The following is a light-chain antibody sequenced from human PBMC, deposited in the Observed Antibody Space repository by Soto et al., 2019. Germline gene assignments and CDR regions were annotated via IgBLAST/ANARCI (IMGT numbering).Light chain of an antibody. CDR1: QSLLHSNGYNY. CDR3: MQPLLTPDT. Sequence: DIVMTQSPLSLPVTPGEPASFSCRSSQSLLHSNGYNYLDWYLQKPGQSPQLLIYLGSHRASGVPVRFSGSGSGTDCTLTISRVEAEDVGVYYCMQPLLTPDTFGQGTKLHI. CDR2: LGS. J-gene: IGKJ2*01. V-gene: IGKV2-28*01.